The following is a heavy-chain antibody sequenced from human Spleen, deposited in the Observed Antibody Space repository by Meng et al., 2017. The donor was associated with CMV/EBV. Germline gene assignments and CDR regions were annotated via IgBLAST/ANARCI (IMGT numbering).Heavy chain of an antibody. D-gene: IGHD2-2*01. J-gene: IGHJ4*02. Sequence: GESLKISCAASGFTFSAYWMSWVRQAPGKGLEWVANIKQDGSEKYYVDSVKGRFTISRDNAKNSLYLQMNSLRAEDTAVYYCARDRGECSSTSCYHVYWGQGTLVTVSS. CDR3: ARDRGECSSTSCYHVY. V-gene: IGHV3-7*01. CDR1: GFTFSAYW. CDR2: IKQDGSEK.